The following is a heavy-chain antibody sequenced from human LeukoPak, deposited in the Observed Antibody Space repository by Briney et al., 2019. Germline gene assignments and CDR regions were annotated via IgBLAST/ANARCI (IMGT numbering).Heavy chain of an antibody. CDR2: ISAYNGNT. Sequence: ASVKVSCKASGGTFSSYAISWVRQAPGQGLEWMGGISAYNGNTNYAQKLQGRVTMTKDTYTSTAYMELRSLRSDDTAVYYCARGYDYGDYVPLDYWGQGTLVTVSS. CDR3: ARGYDYGDYVPLDY. D-gene: IGHD4-17*01. CDR1: GGTFSSYA. V-gene: IGHV1-18*01. J-gene: IGHJ4*02.